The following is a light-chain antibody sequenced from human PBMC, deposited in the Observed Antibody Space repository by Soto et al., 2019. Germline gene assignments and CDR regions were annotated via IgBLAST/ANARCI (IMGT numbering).Light chain of an antibody. V-gene: IGKV3-15*01. CDR1: QSVSSN. CDR2: GAS. Sequence: EIVMTQSPATLSVSPGERATLSCRASQSVSSNFAWYQQKPGQAPRLLIYGASTRATGIPARFSGSGSGTEFTLTISSLQSEDFAVYYCQHYNNWLITFGQGTRLEIK. CDR3: QHYNNWLIT. J-gene: IGKJ5*01.